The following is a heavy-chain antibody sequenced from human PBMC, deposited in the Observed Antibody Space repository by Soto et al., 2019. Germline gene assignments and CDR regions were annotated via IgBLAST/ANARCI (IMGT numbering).Heavy chain of an antibody. CDR1: GFTFSSYG. J-gene: IGHJ4*02. CDR3: AKGYPSYFDY. Sequence: QVQLVESGGGVVQPGRSLRLSCAASGFTFSSYGMHWVRQAPGKGLEWVAVISYDGSNKYYADSVKGRFTISRDNSKNTLYLQMNRLRAEDKAVYYCAKGYPSYFDYWGQGTLVTVSS. V-gene: IGHV3-30*18. CDR2: ISYDGSNK. D-gene: IGHD5-18*01.